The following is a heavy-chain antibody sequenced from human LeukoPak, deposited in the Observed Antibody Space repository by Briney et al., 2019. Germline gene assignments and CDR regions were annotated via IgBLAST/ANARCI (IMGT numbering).Heavy chain of an antibody. D-gene: IGHD3-3*01. V-gene: IGHV1-2*02. CDR2: INPNSGGT. J-gene: IGHJ4*02. CDR3: ARDGGLDF. Sequence: ASMKVSCKASGYTFTDYYMHWVRQAPGQGPEWMGWINPNSGGTNYAQKFQGRVTMTRDTSISTAYMELSRLRSDDTAVFYCARDGGLDFWGQGTLVTVSS. CDR1: GYTFTDYY.